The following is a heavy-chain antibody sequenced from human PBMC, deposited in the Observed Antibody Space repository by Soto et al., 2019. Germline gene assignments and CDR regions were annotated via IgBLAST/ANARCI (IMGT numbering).Heavy chain of an antibody. CDR2: IYYSRST. J-gene: IGHJ3*02. D-gene: IGHD2-2*01. Sequence: PSETLSLTCTVSGSLISSGDYYWSWICPPPGKGLEWIGNIYYSRSTYYNPSLNSRATISVDTSKNQFSLKMSSVPAADTSVNFCGRGDIVVVPASSDAFDIWGQGTMVTVSS. V-gene: IGHV4-30-4*01. CDR3: GRGDIVVVPASSDAFDI. CDR1: GSLISSGDYY.